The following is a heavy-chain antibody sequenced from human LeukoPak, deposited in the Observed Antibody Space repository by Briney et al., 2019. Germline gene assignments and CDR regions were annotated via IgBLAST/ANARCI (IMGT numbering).Heavy chain of an antibody. CDR1: GFTFSSYV. CDR2: IRYDGTNK. J-gene: IGHJ2*01. V-gene: IGHV3-30*02. D-gene: IGHD6-6*01. Sequence: GGSLRLSCAASGFTFSSYVMHWVRQAPGKGLEWVAFIRYDGTNKYYTDSVKGRFTISRDNPKNTLYLQMNSLRAEDTAVYYCARVPIAARPYWYFDLWGRGTLVTVSS. CDR3: ARVPIAARPYWYFDL.